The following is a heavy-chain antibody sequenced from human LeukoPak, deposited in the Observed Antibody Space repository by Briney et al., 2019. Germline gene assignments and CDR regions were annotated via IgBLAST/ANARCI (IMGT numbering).Heavy chain of an antibody. J-gene: IGHJ4*02. V-gene: IGHV3-21*01. CDR1: GFTFSSYG. Sequence: GRSLRLSCAASGFTFSSYGMNWVRQAPGKGLEWVSSISSSSSYIYYADSVKGRFTISRDNAKNSLYLQMNSLRAEDTAVYYCARDLDEWEPADYWGQGTLVTVSS. D-gene: IGHD1-26*01. CDR2: ISSSSSYI. CDR3: ARDLDEWEPADY.